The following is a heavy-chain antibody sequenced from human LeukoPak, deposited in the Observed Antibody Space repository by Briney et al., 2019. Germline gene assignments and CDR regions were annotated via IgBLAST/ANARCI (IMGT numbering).Heavy chain of an antibody. CDR3: AKGDSVNYYGSGSYRNHDAFDI. CDR1: GFTFGYYG. CDR2: IRYTARDK. D-gene: IGHD3-10*01. J-gene: IGHJ3*02. V-gene: IGHV3-30*02. Sequence: PGGSLRLSCAASGFTFGYYGMHWVRQAPGKGLEWVAFIRYTARDKYYADAVKGRFTISRDNSKNTLYLQMNSLRAEDTVVYYCAKGDSVNYYGSGSYRNHDAFDIWGQGTMVTVSS.